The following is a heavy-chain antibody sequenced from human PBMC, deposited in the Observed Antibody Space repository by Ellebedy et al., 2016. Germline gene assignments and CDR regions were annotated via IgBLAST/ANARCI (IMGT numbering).Heavy chain of an antibody. CDR2: IIPAFGTA. CDR1: GDTFSSYG. CDR3: ARRRIDRRSQAWFDP. V-gene: IGHV1-69*06. J-gene: IGHJ5*02. Sequence: SVKVSCXASGDTFSSYGISWVRQAPGQGLEWMGGIIPAFGTANSAQRFQGRVTITADKSTSTVYMELSSLRSEDTAVDYCARRRIDRRSQAWFDPWGQGTLVTVSS. D-gene: IGHD3-22*01.